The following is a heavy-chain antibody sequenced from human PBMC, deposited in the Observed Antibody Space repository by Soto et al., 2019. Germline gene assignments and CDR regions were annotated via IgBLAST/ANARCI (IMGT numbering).Heavy chain of an antibody. J-gene: IGHJ3*02. Sequence: QVQLQQWGAGLLKPSETLSLTCAVYGGSFSGYYWSWIRQPPGKGLEWIGEINHSGSTNYNPSLKTRVTISVDASKNQFTLKLSSVTAGDTAVYYCASARRITGTTRALSRPPSNGAFDIWGQGTMVTVSS. CDR3: ASARRITGTTRALSRPPSNGAFDI. D-gene: IGHD1-7*01. V-gene: IGHV4-34*01. CDR1: GGSFSGYY. CDR2: INHSGST.